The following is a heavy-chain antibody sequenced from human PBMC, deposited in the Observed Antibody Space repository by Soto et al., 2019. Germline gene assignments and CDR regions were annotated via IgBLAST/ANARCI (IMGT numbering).Heavy chain of an antibody. CDR2: ITGSGDST. D-gene: IGHD3-10*01. Sequence: GSLRLSCAASGFTFSSYAMNWVRQAPGKGLEWVSVITGSGDSTYYADSVKGRFTISRDNSKNTLYVQMNSLRAEDTAVYYCAKGDSRIGNTSVRGIITDWGRGTLVTVSS. CDR1: GFTFSSYA. V-gene: IGHV3-23*01. CDR3: AKGDSRIGNTSVRGIITD. J-gene: IGHJ4*02.